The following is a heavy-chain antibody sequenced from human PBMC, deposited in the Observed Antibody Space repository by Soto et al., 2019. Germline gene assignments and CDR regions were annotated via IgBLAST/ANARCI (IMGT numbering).Heavy chain of an antibody. V-gene: IGHV3-73*01. CDR2: IRSKANSYAT. CDR3: TSWALSDRYCSGGSCLYYYYYMDV. Sequence: TGGSLRLSCAASGFTSSGSAMHWVRQASGKGLEWVGRIRSKANSYATAYAASVKGRFTISRDDSKNTAYLQMNSLKTEDTAVYYCTSWALSDRYCSGGSCLYYYYYMDVWGKGTTVTVSS. CDR1: GFTSSGSA. D-gene: IGHD2-15*01. J-gene: IGHJ6*03.